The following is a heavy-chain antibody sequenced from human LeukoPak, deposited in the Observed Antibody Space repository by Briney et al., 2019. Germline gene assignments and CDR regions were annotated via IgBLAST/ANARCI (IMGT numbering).Heavy chain of an antibody. CDR1: GFTFSSFG. CDR3: ARAGPSSSWHQFDY. J-gene: IGHJ4*02. Sequence: GGSLRLSCAASGFTFSSFGMHWVRQAPGKGLEWVAFIRYDGSTKHYADSVKGRFTISRDNSKNTLYLQMSRLRAEDTAVYYCARAGPSSSWHQFDYWGQGTLVTVSS. D-gene: IGHD6-13*01. CDR2: IRYDGSTK. V-gene: IGHV3-30*02.